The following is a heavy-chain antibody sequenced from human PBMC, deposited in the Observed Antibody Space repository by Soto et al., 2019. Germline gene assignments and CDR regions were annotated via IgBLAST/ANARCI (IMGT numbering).Heavy chain of an antibody. CDR1: GFTFTSCA. J-gene: IGHJ4*02. V-gene: IGHV1-58*01. D-gene: IGHD3-16*01. Sequence: SVEVCCKESGFTFTSCAGQWVRQAPGQGLEWIGRIVAGSGNTNYAQKFQERVTMTRDTSTSTVYMELSSLRSEDTAVYYCARSHTTALRGLGYWGQGTLVTVSS. CDR3: ARSHTTALRGLGY. CDR2: IVAGSGNT.